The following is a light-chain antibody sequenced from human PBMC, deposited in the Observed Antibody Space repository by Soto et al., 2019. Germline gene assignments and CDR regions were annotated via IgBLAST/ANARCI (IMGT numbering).Light chain of an antibody. J-gene: IGKJ3*01. V-gene: IGKV4-1*01. CDR1: QSVLYSSNNKNY. Sequence: DIVMTQSPDSLAVSLGERATINCKSSQSVLYSSNNKNYLAWYQQKPGQPPKLLIYWASTRESGVPDRFSGSGSGTDFTPAISSLQAEDVAVYYCQPYYSTPLFTFGPGTKVDIK. CDR3: QPYYSTPLFT. CDR2: WAS.